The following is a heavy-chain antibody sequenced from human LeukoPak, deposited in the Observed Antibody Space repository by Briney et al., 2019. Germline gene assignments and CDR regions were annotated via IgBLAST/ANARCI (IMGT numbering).Heavy chain of an antibody. Sequence: SETLSLTCAVYGGSFSGYYWSWIRQPPGKGLEWIGEINHSGSTNYNPSLKSRVTISVDTSKNQFSLKLSSVAAADTAVYYCARATYYGSGSYYGRYYYGMDVWGQGTTVTVSS. CDR2: INHSGST. D-gene: IGHD3-10*01. CDR3: ARATYYGSGSYYGRYYYGMDV. J-gene: IGHJ6*02. V-gene: IGHV4-34*01. CDR1: GGSFSGYY.